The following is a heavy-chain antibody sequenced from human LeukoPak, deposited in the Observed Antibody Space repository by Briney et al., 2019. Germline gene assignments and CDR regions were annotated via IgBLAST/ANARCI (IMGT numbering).Heavy chain of an antibody. J-gene: IGHJ5*02. Sequence: PGGSLRLSCAASGFTFDYYGMSWVRQAPGKGLEWVSGINWNGGSTGYADSVKGRFTISRDNAKKSLYLQMNSLRAEDTALYHCARVNWNDEGINWFDPWGQGTLVTVSS. CDR1: GFTFDYYG. V-gene: IGHV3-20*01. CDR2: INWNGGST. D-gene: IGHD1-20*01. CDR3: ARVNWNDEGINWFDP.